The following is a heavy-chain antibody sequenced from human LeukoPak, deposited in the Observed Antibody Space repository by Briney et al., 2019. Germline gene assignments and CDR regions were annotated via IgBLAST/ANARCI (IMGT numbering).Heavy chain of an antibody. CDR2: IYVGGYT. D-gene: IGHD3-10*02. V-gene: IGHV4-4*07. J-gene: IGHJ6*02. Sequence: PSETLSVTCTVSGGSISTYHWNWIRQPAGKGLEWIGRIYVGGYTNYNPALKSRVTVSADTSKNQFSLKLRSVTAADTAVYFCSRSDHVHYYYHGMDVWGQGITVTVSS. CDR3: SRSDHVHYYYHGMDV. CDR1: GGSISTYH.